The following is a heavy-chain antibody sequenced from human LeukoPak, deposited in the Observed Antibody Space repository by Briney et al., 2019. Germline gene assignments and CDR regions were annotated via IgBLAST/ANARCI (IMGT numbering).Heavy chain of an antibody. D-gene: IGHD6-6*01. CDR3: ARSGIQQLVVSWFDP. CDR1: GYTFTSYD. CDR2: MNPNSGNT. V-gene: IGHV1-8*01. Sequence: ASVKVSCKASGYTFTSYDINWVRQAPGQGLEWMGWMNPNSGNTGYAQKFQGRVTMTRNTSISTAYMELSSLRSEDTAVYYCARSGIQQLVVSWFDPWGQGTLVTVSS. J-gene: IGHJ5*02.